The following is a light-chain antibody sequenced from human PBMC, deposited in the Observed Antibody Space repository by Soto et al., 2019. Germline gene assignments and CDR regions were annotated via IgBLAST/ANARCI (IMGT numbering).Light chain of an antibody. J-gene: IGKJ1*01. V-gene: IGKV3-11*01. Sequence: EVVLTQSPDTLSLPPGERATLSCRASQSISSYLAWYQQKPGQAPRLLIYDASSRATGIPARFSGSGSGTDFTLTISSLEPEDFAVSSCQQLTDCPQQSTFGQGTKVEIK. CDR2: DAS. CDR3: QQLTDCPQQST. CDR1: QSISSY.